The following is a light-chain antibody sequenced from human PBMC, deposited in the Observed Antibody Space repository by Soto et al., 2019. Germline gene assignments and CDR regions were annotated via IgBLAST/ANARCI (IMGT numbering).Light chain of an antibody. Sequence: QSALTQPASVSGSPGHSITISCNGTSSDVGTYNYVSWFQQYPGKAPKVMIYDVSNRPSGVSNRFSGSKSANTASLTISGLQAEDEADYYGSSYTSSSSVVFGGETKVTVL. CDR1: SSDVGTYNY. CDR3: SSYTSSSSVV. J-gene: IGLJ2*01. CDR2: DVS. V-gene: IGLV2-14*03.